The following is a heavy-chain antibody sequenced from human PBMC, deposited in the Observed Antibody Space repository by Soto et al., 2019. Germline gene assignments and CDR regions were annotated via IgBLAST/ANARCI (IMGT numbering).Heavy chain of an antibody. Sequence: SVKVSCKASGGTFSTYFISWVRQAPGQGLEWMGGIIPIFGTAKYAQKFQGRVTITADESTSTAYMELSSLRSEDTAVYYCTKGSFQVLRFLEIDHWGQGTLVTVS. CDR3: TKGSFQVLRFLEIDH. J-gene: IGHJ4*02. V-gene: IGHV1-69*13. D-gene: IGHD3-3*01. CDR2: IIPIFGTA. CDR1: GGTFSTYF.